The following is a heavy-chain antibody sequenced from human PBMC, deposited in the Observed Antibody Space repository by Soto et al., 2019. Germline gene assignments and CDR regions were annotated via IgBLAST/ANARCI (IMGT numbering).Heavy chain of an antibody. D-gene: IGHD3-10*01. CDR1: GGSFSSYP. CDR3: ARVLRPGRSFDY. CDR2: IIPIFGTA. J-gene: IGHJ4*02. Sequence: QVQLVQSGAEVRKPGSSVKVSCKASGGSFSSYPFTWVRQAPGQGFEWMGGIIPIFGTANYAQRFQGRVTFTADASTSTAYMDLSSLRSEDTAVYYCARVLRPGRSFDYWGQGTLVTVSS. V-gene: IGHV1-69*01.